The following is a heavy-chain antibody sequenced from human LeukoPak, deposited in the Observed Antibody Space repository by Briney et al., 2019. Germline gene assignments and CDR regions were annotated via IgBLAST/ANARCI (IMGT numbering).Heavy chain of an antibody. CDR2: ISGSGGST. Sequence: GASLRLSCAASGFPFSSYAMSWVRQAPGKGLEWVSAISGSGGSTYYADAAKGRFTISRDNSKNTLYLQMNSLRAEDTAVYYCAKREEYDGFQHWGQGTLVTVSS. J-gene: IGHJ1*01. V-gene: IGHV3-23*01. CDR3: AKREEYDGFQH. D-gene: IGHD3-3*01. CDR1: GFPFSSYA.